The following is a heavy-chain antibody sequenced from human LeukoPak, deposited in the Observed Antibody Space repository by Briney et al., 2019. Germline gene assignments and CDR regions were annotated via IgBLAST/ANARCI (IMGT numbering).Heavy chain of an antibody. CDR2: ISYDGSNE. V-gene: IGHV3-30*03. J-gene: IGHJ4*02. CDR1: GFTFSSYG. Sequence: PGRSLRLSCVVSGFTFSSYGFHWVRQAPGKGLEWVAGISYDGSNEFYADSVKGRFTISRDNAKNTLYLQVNNLRAEDTAVYYCARGPNSNWSGLDFWGQGTLLTVSS. CDR3: ARGPNSNWSGLDF. D-gene: IGHD6-6*01.